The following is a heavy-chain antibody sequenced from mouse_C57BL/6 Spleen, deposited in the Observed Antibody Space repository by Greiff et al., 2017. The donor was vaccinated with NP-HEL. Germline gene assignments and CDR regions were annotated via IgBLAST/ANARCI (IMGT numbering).Heavy chain of an antibody. CDR3: ATVVARPHYYAMDY. CDR1: GYSFTGYY. J-gene: IGHJ4*01. CDR2: INPSTGGT. Sequence: EVKLQQSGPELVKPGASVKISCKASGYSFTGYYMNWVKQSPEKSLEWIGEINPSTGGTTYNQKFKAKATLTVDKSSSTAYMQLKSLTSEDSAVYYCATVVARPHYYAMDYWGQGTSVTVSS. V-gene: IGHV1-42*01. D-gene: IGHD1-1*01.